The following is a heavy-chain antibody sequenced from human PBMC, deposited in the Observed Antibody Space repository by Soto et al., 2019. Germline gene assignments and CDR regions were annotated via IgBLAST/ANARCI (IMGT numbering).Heavy chain of an antibody. CDR2: MNPNSGNT. CDR3: ARSTFGSGVNFYF. J-gene: IGHJ4*02. V-gene: IGHV1-8*02. Sequence: QVQLVQSGAEVKKPGASVKVSCKASGYTFTNYDINWVRQATGQGLEWMGWMNPNSGNTGYTQKVPGKVTMTKHTSISTAYMELSSLRSEDTAVYYFARSTFGSGVNFYFWGQGTLVTVSS. CDR1: GYTFTNYD. D-gene: IGHD3-10*01.